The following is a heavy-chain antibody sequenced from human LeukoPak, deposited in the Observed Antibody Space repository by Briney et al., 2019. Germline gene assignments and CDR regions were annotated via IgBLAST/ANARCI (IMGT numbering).Heavy chain of an antibody. D-gene: IGHD1-1*01. J-gene: IGHJ3*02. Sequence: GASVKVSCKVSGYTLTELSMHWVRQAPGKGLEWMGGFDPEDGETIYAQKFQGRVTMTEDTSTDTAYMELSSLRSEDTAVYYCATDSQLERRNHAFDIWGQGTMATVSS. CDR1: GYTLTELS. CDR2: FDPEDGET. CDR3: ATDSQLERRNHAFDI. V-gene: IGHV1-24*01.